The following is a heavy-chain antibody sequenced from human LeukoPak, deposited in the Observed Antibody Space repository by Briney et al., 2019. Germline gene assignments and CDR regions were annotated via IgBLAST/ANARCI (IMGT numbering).Heavy chain of an antibody. CDR2: ISWNSGSV. Sequence: GGSLRLSCAAAGFTFDDYAMRWVRQAPGKGLEWVSGISWNSGSVDYADSVKGRFTISRDNAKNSLYLQMNSLRAEDTALYYCAKVSGYTYGYFDYWGQGTLVTVSS. D-gene: IGHD5-18*01. J-gene: IGHJ4*02. CDR1: GFTFDDYA. V-gene: IGHV3-9*01. CDR3: AKVSGYTYGYFDY.